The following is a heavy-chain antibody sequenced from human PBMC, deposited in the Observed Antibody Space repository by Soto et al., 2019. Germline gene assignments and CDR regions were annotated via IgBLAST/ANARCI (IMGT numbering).Heavy chain of an antibody. V-gene: IGHV3-30-3*01. D-gene: IGHD6-19*01. CDR3: ARDSLLYSSGWYWTGLERYYYYYGMDV. Sequence: PGGSLRLSCAASGFTFSSYAMHWVRQAPGKGLEWVAVISYDGSNKYYADSVKGRFTISRDNYKNTLYLQMSSLRAEDTAVYYCARDSLLYSSGWYWTGLERYYYYYGMDVWGQGTTVTVSS. CDR2: ISYDGSNK. CDR1: GFTFSSYA. J-gene: IGHJ6*02.